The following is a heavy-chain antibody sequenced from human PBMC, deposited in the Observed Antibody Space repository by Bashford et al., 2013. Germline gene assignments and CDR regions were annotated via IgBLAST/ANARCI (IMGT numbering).Heavy chain of an antibody. D-gene: IGHD1-14*01. Sequence: WVRQAPGQGLEWMGEIVPIFGTPDYAQNFQGRVTITADESTGTAYMELSSLRSEDTAVYYCARRWGRIYYFDYWGQGTLVTVSS. CDR3: ARRWGRIYYFDY. V-gene: IGHV1-69*01. J-gene: IGHJ4*02. CDR2: IVPIFGTP.